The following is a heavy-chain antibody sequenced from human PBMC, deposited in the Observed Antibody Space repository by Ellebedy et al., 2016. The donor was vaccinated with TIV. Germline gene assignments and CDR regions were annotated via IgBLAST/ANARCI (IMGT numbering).Heavy chain of an antibody. Sequence: GESLKISCAASGFTFSSYWMHWVRQAPGKGLVWVSRINSDGSSTSYADSVKGRFTISRDNAKNTLYLQMNSLRAEDTAVYYCARDYYYDSSGYYYDWFDYWGQGTLVTVSS. J-gene: IGHJ4*02. CDR3: ARDYYYDSSGYYYDWFDY. CDR1: GFTFSSYW. V-gene: IGHV3-74*01. D-gene: IGHD3-22*01. CDR2: INSDGSST.